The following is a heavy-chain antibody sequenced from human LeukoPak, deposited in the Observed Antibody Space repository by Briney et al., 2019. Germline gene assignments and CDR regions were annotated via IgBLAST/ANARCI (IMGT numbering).Heavy chain of an antibody. CDR1: GGSFTSGGYY. J-gene: IGHJ4*02. V-gene: IGHV4-30-2*01. CDR3: ARGGGLYRYCSSTSCFDS. D-gene: IGHD2-2*01. CDR2: IYHSGST. Sequence: PSQTLSLTCTVSGGSFTSGGYYWSWIRQPPGKGLEWIGYIYHSGSTYYSPSLKSRVTISVDTSKNQFSLKLSSVTAADTAVYYCARGGGLYRYCSSTSCFDSWGQGTLVTVSS.